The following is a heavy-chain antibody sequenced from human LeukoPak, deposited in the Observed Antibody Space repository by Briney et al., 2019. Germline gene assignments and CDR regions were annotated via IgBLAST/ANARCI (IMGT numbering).Heavy chain of an antibody. CDR3: ARRGYDILTGYYRYYFDY. V-gene: IGHV3-11*01. CDR2: ISSSGSTI. J-gene: IGHJ4*02. D-gene: IGHD3-9*01. Sequence: GGSLRLSCAASGFTFSDYYMSWIRQAPGKGLEWVSYISSSGSTIYYADSVKGRFTISRDNAKNSLYLQMNSLRAEDTAVYYWARRGYDILTGYYRYYFDYWGQGTLVTVSS. CDR1: GFTFSDYY.